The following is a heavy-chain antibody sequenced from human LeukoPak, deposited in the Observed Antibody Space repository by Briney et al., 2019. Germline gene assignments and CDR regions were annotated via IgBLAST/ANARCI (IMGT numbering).Heavy chain of an antibody. V-gene: IGHV1-18*01. D-gene: IGHD6-13*01. CDR3: ARVYSSSWYPLADY. Sequence: ASAKVSCKASGYTFTSYGISWVRQAPGQGLEWMGWISAYNGNTNYAQKLQGRVTMTTDTSTSTAYMELRSLRSDDTAVYYCARVYSSSWYPLADYWGQGTLVTVSS. J-gene: IGHJ4*02. CDR2: ISAYNGNT. CDR1: GYTFTSYG.